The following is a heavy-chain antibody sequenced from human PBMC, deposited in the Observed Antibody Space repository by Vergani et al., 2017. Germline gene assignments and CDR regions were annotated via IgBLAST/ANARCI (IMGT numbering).Heavy chain of an antibody. J-gene: IGHJ6*02. CDR3: ARHDSGHYDSSYYGLDV. D-gene: IGHD3-16*01. CDR1: GGSTSSSSHF. CDR2: IYYSGST. Sequence: QLQLHKSGPGLVKPSETLSLTCTLSGGSTSSSSHFWGWLRQTPGKGLEWIGSIYYSGSTYYNPSLKSRVSISVDTSKNQFSLKLSSVTAADSAVYYCARHDSGHYDSSYYGLDVWGQGTTVTVSS. V-gene: IGHV4-39*01.